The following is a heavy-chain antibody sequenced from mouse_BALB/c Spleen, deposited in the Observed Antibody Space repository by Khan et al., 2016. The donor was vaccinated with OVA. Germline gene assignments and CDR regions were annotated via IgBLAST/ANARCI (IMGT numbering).Heavy chain of an antibody. V-gene: IGHV1-7*01. CDR1: GYTFINYW. CDR3: ARGGLRWDFDY. D-gene: IGHD1-1*01. Sequence: QVQLKQSGVELAKPGASVKMSCKASGYTFINYWILWVKQRPGQGLEWIGYINPSTGYTEYNQNFKDKATLTADKSPSTAYMQLSSLTSEDSAVYYCARGGLRWDFDYWGQGTTLTVSS. CDR2: INPSTGYT. J-gene: IGHJ2*01.